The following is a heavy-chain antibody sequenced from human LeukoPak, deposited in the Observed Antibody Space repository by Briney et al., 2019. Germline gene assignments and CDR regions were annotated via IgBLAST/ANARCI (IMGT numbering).Heavy chain of an antibody. V-gene: IGHV4-39*07. J-gene: IGHJ4*02. D-gene: IGHD5-24*01. CDR3: ARIREMATIVDY. CDR2: IYYSGST. Sequence: SETLSLTCTVSGGSISSSSYYWGWVRQPPGKGLEWIGSIYYSGSTNYNPSLKSRVTISVDTSKNQFSLKLSFVTAADTAVYYCARIREMATIVDYWGQGTLVTVSS. CDR1: GGSISSSSYY.